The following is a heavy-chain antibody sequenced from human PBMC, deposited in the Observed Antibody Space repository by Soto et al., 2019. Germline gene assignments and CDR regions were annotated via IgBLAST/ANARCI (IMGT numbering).Heavy chain of an antibody. CDR2: ISWNSGNI. D-gene: IGHD6-6*01. J-gene: IGHJ6*03. Sequence: EVQLVESGGGLVQPGRSLRLSCAASGFTCDDNAMHWVRQVPGKGLEWVSGISWNSGNIGYADSVKGRFTISRDNAKNALYLQMNSLRVEDTALYYCAKDTYSSSPYYMDVWGKGTTVTISS. CDR1: GFTCDDNA. V-gene: IGHV3-9*01. CDR3: AKDTYSSSPYYMDV.